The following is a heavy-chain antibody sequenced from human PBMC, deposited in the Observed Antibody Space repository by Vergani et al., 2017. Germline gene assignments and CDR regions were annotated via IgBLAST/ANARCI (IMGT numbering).Heavy chain of an antibody. Sequence: QVQLQESGPGLVKPSQTLSLTCTVSGGSISSGVYYWSWIRQHPGKGLEWIGYIYYSGSTYYNPSLKSRVTISVDTSKNQFSLKLSSVTAADTAVYYCARDSYDSSGYYYAGMDVWGQGTTVTVSS. J-gene: IGHJ6*02. V-gene: IGHV4-31*03. D-gene: IGHD3-22*01. CDR2: IYYSGST. CDR3: ARDSYDSSGYYYAGMDV. CDR1: GGSISSGVYY.